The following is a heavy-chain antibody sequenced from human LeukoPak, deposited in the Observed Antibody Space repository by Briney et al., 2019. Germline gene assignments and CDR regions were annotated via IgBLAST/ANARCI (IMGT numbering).Heavy chain of an antibody. J-gene: IGHJ4*02. V-gene: IGHV3-23*01. D-gene: IGHD3-10*01. CDR2: ISGSGGST. Sequence: WIRRPPGKGLEWVSAISGSGGSTYYADSVKGRFTISRDNSKNTLYLQMNSLRAEDTAVYYCAKDQGGARLLWFGELLIPLPDYWGQGTLVTVSS. CDR3: AKDQGGARLLWFGELLIPLPDY.